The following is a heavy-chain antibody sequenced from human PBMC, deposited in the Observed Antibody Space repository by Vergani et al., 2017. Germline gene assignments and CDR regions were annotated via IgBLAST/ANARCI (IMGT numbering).Heavy chain of an antibody. CDR3: AKALYYDSSGHSLDY. V-gene: IGHV3-23*01. J-gene: IGHJ4*02. CDR1: GFTFSSYA. CDR2: ISGSGGST. D-gene: IGHD3-22*01. Sequence: EVQLLESGGGLVQPGGSLRLSCAASGFTFSSYAMSWVRQAPGKGLEWVSAISGSGGSTYYADSVKCRFTISRDNSKNTLYLQMNSLRAEDTAVYYCAKALYYDSSGHSLDYWGQGTLVTVSS.